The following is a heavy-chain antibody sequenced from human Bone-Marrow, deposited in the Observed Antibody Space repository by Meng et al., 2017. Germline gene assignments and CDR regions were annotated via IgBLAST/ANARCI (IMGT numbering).Heavy chain of an antibody. CDR2: ISAYNGNT. CDR3: ARASFHYYGSGSSIDY. V-gene: IGHV1-18*01. J-gene: IGHJ4*02. Sequence: ASVKVSCKASGYTFTSYGISWVRQAPGQGLEWMGWISAYNGNTNYAQKLQGRVTMTTDTSTSTAYMGLRSLRSDDTAVYYCARASFHYYGSGSSIDYWGQGTLVTVSS. D-gene: IGHD3-10*01. CDR1: GYTFTSYG.